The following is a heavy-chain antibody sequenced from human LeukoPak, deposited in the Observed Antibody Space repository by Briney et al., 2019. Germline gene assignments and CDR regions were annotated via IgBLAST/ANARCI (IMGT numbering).Heavy chain of an antibody. J-gene: IGHJ3*02. CDR3: AKVQVERPPWGAFDI. Sequence: GGSLRLSCAASGFTFRSYTMNWVRQAPGRGLEWVSCISSSSTYILYADSAKGRFTISRDNAKNSLYLQMNSLREEDTAVYYCAKVQVERPPWGAFDIWGQGTMVTVSS. CDR2: ISSSSTYI. CDR1: GFTFRSYT. V-gene: IGHV3-21*01. D-gene: IGHD1-1*01.